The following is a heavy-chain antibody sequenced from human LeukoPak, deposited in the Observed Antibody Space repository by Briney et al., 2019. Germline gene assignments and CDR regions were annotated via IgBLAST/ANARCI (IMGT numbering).Heavy chain of an antibody. Sequence: PSETLSLTCTVSGGSISSYYWSWIRQPPGKGLEWIGYIYYSGSTNYNPSLKSRVTISVDTFKNQFSLKLSSVTAADTAVYYCARVANSGIAVAGTLLHYYYYMDVWGKGTTVTISS. D-gene: IGHD6-19*01. J-gene: IGHJ6*03. CDR2: IYYSGST. V-gene: IGHV4-59*01. CDR1: GGSISSYY. CDR3: ARVANSGIAVAGTLLHYYYYMDV.